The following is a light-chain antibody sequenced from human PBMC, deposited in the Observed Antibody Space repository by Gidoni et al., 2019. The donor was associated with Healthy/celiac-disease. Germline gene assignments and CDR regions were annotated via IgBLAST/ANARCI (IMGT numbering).Light chain of an antibody. Sequence: EIVMTQSPATLSVSPGERATLSCRASQSVSSNLAWYQQKPGQAPRLLIYGASTRAPGIPARFSGSGSGTEFTLTISSLQSEDFAVYYCQQYNNWPPVTFGQGTKVEIK. J-gene: IGKJ1*01. V-gene: IGKV3-15*01. CDR2: GAS. CDR1: QSVSSN. CDR3: QQYNNWPPVT.